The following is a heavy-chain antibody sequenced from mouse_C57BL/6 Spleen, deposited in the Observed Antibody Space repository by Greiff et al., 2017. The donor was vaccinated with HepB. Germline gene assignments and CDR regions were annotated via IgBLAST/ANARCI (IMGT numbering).Heavy chain of an antibody. Sequence: QVQLQQSGAELARPGASVKLSCKASGYTFTSYGISWVKQRTGQGLEWIGEIYPRSGNTYYNEKFKGKATLTADKSSSTAYMELRSLTSEDSAVYFCARRDDYDDGDYFDYWGQGTTLTVSS. D-gene: IGHD2-4*01. CDR3: ARRDDYDDGDYFDY. CDR2: IYPRSGNT. J-gene: IGHJ2*01. V-gene: IGHV1-81*01. CDR1: GYTFTSYG.